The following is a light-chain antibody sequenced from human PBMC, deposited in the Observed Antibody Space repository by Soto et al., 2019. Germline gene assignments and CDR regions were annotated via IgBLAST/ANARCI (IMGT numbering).Light chain of an antibody. CDR2: EVN. V-gene: IGLV2-11*01. Sequence: QSVLTQPRSVSGSPGQSVAISCTGTSRDIDAYDYVSWYQQHPDKAPKLLISEVNKRPSGVSYRFSGSKSGNTASLTISGLQVEDEADYYCCSFAGSYYVFGTGTKLTVL. J-gene: IGLJ1*01. CDR3: CSFAGSYYV. CDR1: SRDIDAYDY.